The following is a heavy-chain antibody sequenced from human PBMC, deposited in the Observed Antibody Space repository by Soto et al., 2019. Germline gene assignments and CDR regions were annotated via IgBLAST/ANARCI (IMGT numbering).Heavy chain of an antibody. V-gene: IGHV3-74*01. CDR2: INSDGSST. CDR3: ARNGLEPLYSFDS. D-gene: IGHD1-1*01. Sequence: GGSLRLSCAASGFTFSNDWMHWVRQAPGKGLVWVSRINSDGSSTNYADSVKGRFTISRDNAKNTLYLQLNSLKAEDTTVYYCARNGLEPLYSFDSWGKGTLVTVSS. J-gene: IGHJ4*02. CDR1: GFTFSNDW.